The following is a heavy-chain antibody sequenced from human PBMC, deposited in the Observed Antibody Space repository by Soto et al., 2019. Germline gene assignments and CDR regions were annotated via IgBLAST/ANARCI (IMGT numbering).Heavy chain of an antibody. D-gene: IGHD6-19*01. J-gene: IGHJ3*01. Sequence: DVQLLESGGELVQPWGSLRLSCAASGLTFSNYAMNWVRQAPGKGLEWVSVISGTGGSASYADSVKGRFTISRDNSKDTMYLQMHSVRAEDTATYYCVKEGSGWNSRGSFDFWGRGTMVTVSS. CDR2: ISGTGGSA. CDR1: GLTFSNYA. V-gene: IGHV3-23*01. CDR3: VKEGSGWNSRGSFDF.